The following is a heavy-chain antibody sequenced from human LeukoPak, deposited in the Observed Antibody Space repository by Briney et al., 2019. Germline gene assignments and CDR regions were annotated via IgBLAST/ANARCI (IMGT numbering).Heavy chain of an antibody. J-gene: IGHJ6*04. CDR2: ISSSCSTI. Sequence: PGGSLRLSCAASGFTFSSYEMNWVRQAPGKGLEWVSYISSSCSTIYYADSVKGRFNISRDNAKNSLYLQMNSLRAEDTAVYYCAELGITMIGGVWGKGTTVTISS. V-gene: IGHV3-48*03. D-gene: IGHD3-10*02. CDR3: AELGITMIGGV. CDR1: GFTFSSYE.